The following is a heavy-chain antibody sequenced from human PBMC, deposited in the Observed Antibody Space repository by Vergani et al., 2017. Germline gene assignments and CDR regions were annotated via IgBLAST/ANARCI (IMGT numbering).Heavy chain of an antibody. J-gene: IGHJ6*03. V-gene: IGHV3-11*01. D-gene: IGHD6-13*01. CDR3: ARDVMEQQLMIYYYYMDV. CDR1: GFTFSDYY. Sequence: QVQLVESGGGLIKPGGSLRLSCAASGFTFSDYYMSWIRQAPGKGLEWVSYISSSGSTIYYADSVKGRFTISRDNAKNSLYLQMNSLRAEDTAVYYCARDVMEQQLMIYYYYMDVWGKGTTVTVSS. CDR2: ISSSGSTI.